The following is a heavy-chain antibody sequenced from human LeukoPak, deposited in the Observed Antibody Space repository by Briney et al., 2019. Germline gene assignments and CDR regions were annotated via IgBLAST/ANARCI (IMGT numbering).Heavy chain of an antibody. D-gene: IGHD3-22*01. V-gene: IGHV4-4*07. J-gene: IGHJ4*02. Sequence: SETLSLTCTVSGGSISSYYWSWVRQPAGKGLEWIGRIYTSGSTNYNPSLKSRVTMSVDTSKNQFSLTLSSVTAADTAVYYCARDPLHYFDSSGYYHSDFWGQGTLVTVSS. CDR1: GGSISSYY. CDR3: ARDPLHYFDSSGYYHSDF. CDR2: IYTSGST.